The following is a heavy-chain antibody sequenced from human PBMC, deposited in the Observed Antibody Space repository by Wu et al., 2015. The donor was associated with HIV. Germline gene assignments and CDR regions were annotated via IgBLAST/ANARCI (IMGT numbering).Heavy chain of an antibody. J-gene: IGHJ6*02. CDR1: GGNFRNHA. Sequence: QVQLVQSGPEVKKAGSSVKVSCKASGGNFRNHAISWVRQAPGQGLEWMGRIIPISGTANYAQRFQGRVTITADKPTNTAYMELSSLRSDDTAVYYCARGSILEMSTASYYYYVMDVWGQGTHGHRLL. D-gene: IGHD5-24*01. CDR2: IIPISGTA. CDR3: ARGSILEMSTASYYYYVMDV. V-gene: IGHV1-69*13.